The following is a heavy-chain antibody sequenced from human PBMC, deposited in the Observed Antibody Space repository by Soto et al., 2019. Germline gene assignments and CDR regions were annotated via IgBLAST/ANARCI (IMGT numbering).Heavy chain of an antibody. CDR3: ATHNYYDSSRIDY. CDR1: GFTFSSYA. J-gene: IGHJ4*02. D-gene: IGHD3-22*01. CDR2: ISYDGSNK. V-gene: IGHV3-30-3*01. Sequence: GGSLRLSCAASGFTFSSYAMHWVRQAPGKGLEWVAVISYDGSNKYYADSVKGRFTISRDNSKNTLYLQMNSLRAEDTAVYYCATHNYYDSSRIDYWGQGTLVTVSS.